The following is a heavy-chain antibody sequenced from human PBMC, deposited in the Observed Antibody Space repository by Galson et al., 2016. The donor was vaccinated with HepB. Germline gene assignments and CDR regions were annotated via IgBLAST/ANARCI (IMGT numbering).Heavy chain of an antibody. V-gene: IGHV4-34*01. Sequence: SETLSLTCAVYGGSFNGYYWSWIRQPPGKGLEWIGEINHSGSTNYSPSLKSRLTISLDTSKNLFSLKLSSVTAADTAVYYCARRGLPRRAFDIWGQGTMVTVSS. D-gene: IGHD4-11*01. J-gene: IGHJ3*02. CDR3: ARRGLPRRAFDI. CDR2: INHSGST. CDR1: GGSFNGYY.